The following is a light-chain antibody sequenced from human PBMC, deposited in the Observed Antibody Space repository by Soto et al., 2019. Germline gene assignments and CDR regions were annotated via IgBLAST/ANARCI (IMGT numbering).Light chain of an antibody. CDR1: QSVSDN. V-gene: IGKV3-20*01. CDR3: QQYGTSPRT. Sequence: ETVMTQSPDTLSLSPGERATLSCRASQSVSDNLAWYQQRPGQGPRLLIYGASSRATGIPDRFSGRGSGTDFTLTISRLEPEDFAVYFCQQYGTSPRTFGQGTKVDIK. CDR2: GAS. J-gene: IGKJ1*01.